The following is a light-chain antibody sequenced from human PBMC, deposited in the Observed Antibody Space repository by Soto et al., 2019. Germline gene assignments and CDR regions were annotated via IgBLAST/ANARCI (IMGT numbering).Light chain of an antibody. J-gene: IGLJ2*01. Sequence: QSVLTQPTSASGAPGQTVTISCSGSSSNIGTSSVHWYKHLPGTAPKPLIYTKDQRPSGAHERFSGSKTGTSASLAISVLQSEDEADYYCAVGEGRLNGDVFGAGTKLTVL. CDR2: TKD. CDR1: SSNIGTSS. V-gene: IGLV1-44*01. CDR3: AVGEGRLNGDV.